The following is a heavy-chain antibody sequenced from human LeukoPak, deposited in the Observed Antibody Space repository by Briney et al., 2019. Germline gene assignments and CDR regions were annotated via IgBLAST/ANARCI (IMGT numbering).Heavy chain of an antibody. D-gene: IGHD3-16*01. CDR3: ARAAPSLDAFDI. J-gene: IGHJ3*02. Sequence: SETLSLTCTVSGGSISSYYWSWIRQPPGKGLEWIGYIYYSGSTNYNPSLKSRVTISVDTSKNQFSLKLSSVTAADTAVYYCARAAPSLDAFDIWGQGTMVTVSS. CDR2: IYYSGST. CDR1: GGSISSYY. V-gene: IGHV4-59*01.